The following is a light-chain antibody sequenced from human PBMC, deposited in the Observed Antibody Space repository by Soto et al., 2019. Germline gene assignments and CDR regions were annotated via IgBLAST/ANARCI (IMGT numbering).Light chain of an antibody. CDR2: DAS. V-gene: IGKV3-11*01. CDR3: QQRYNWLT. J-gene: IGKJ4*01. Sequence: EIVLTQSPATLSLSPGERATLSCRASQSISRYLAWYQQKPDQAPRLLIYDASDRATGIPARFSGSGSGTDFTLTISSLEPEDFAVYYCQQRYNWLTFGGGTKVEIK. CDR1: QSISRY.